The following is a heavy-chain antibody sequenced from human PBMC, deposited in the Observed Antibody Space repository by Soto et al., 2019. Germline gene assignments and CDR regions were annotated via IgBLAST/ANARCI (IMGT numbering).Heavy chain of an antibody. CDR2: ISWDGGST. J-gene: IGHJ6*02. Sequence: GGSLRLSCAASGFTFDDYTMHWVRQAPGKGLEWVSLISWDGGSTYYADSVKGRFTISRDNSKNSLYLQMNSLRTEDTALYYCSKDITETTPRYGMDVWGQGTTVTVSS. D-gene: IGHD1-20*01. CDR3: SKDITETTPRYGMDV. CDR1: GFTFDDYT. V-gene: IGHV3-43*01.